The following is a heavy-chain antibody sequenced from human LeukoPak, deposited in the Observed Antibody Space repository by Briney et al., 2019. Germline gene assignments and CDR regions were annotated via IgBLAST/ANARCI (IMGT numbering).Heavy chain of an antibody. CDR3: AKNLNSRYFDY. CDR1: GFTFSSYA. CDR2: ISGSGGNT. D-gene: IGHD2-21*01. V-gene: IGHV3-23*01. J-gene: IGHJ4*02. Sequence: GGSLRLSCAASGFTFSSYAMSWVRQAPGKGLEWVSGISGSGGNTYYADSVKGRFTISRDNSKNTLYLQMNSLRAEDTAVYYCAKNLNSRYFDYWGQGTLVTVSS.